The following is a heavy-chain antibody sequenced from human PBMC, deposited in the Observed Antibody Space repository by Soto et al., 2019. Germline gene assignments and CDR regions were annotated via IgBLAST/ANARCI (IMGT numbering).Heavy chain of an antibody. D-gene: IGHD2-15*01. Sequence: QLQLQESGPGLVKPSETLSLTCTVSGGSISSSSYYWGWIRQPPGKGLEWIGSIYYSGSTYYNPSLNSRVTSSVDTSKNQFSLKLSSVTAADTAVYYCARHTPAISISDHWGQGTLVTVSS. J-gene: IGHJ4*02. V-gene: IGHV4-39*01. CDR1: GGSISSSSYY. CDR3: ARHTPAISISDH. CDR2: IYYSGST.